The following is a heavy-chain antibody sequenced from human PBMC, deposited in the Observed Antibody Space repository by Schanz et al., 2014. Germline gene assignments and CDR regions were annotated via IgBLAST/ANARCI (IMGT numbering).Heavy chain of an antibody. D-gene: IGHD2-8*02. CDR1: GFIFNDYY. Sequence: QVQLVESGGGLVKPGGSLRLSCAASGFIFNDYYMNWIRQAPGKGLEWLSYISRDGTTSYYADSVKGRFTISRDNAKNSLYLEMTSLRGEDTAVYYCAKDVKASSRWRSYYYFGMDVWGQGTTVTV. CDR3: AKDVKASSRWRSYYYFGMDV. CDR2: ISRDGTTS. J-gene: IGHJ6*02. V-gene: IGHV3-11*01.